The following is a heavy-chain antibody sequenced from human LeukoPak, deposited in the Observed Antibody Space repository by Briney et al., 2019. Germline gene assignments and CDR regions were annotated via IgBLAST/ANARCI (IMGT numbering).Heavy chain of an antibody. V-gene: IGHV4-34*01. D-gene: IGHD2-15*01. CDR3: ARDRFLRYCSGGSCYSVFDY. CDR1: GGSFSGYY. J-gene: IGHJ4*02. Sequence: SETLSLTCAVYGGSFSGYYWSWIRQPPGKGLEWIGEINHSGSTNYNPSLKSRVTISVGTSKNQFSLKLSSVTAADTAVYYCARDRFLRYCSGGSCYSVFDYWGQGTLVTVSS. CDR2: INHSGST.